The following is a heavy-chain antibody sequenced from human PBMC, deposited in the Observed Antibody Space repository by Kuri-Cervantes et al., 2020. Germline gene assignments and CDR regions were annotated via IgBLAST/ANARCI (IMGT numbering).Heavy chain of an antibody. J-gene: IGHJ6*02. CDR2: MNPNSGNT. CDR3: ARQAPYYYGMDV. Sequence: ASVKVSCKASGYTFTSYDINWVRQATGQGLEWMGWMNPNSGNTGYAQKFQGRVTMTRDTSISTAYMELSRLRSDDTAVYYCARQAPYYYGMDVWGQGTTVTVSS. CDR1: GYTFTSYD. V-gene: IGHV1-8*01.